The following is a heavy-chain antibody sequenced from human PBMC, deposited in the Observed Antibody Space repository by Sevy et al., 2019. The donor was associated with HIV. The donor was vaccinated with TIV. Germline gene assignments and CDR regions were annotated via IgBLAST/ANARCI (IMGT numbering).Heavy chain of an antibody. CDR3: ARGVSSGHYYDSSGSVSDNWFDP. D-gene: IGHD3-22*01. V-gene: IGHV3-13*01. J-gene: IGHJ5*02. CDR1: GFTFSSYD. CDR2: IGTAGDT. Sequence: GGSLRLSCAASGFTFSSYDMHWVRQATGKGLEWVSAIGTAGDTYYPGSVKGRFTISRENAKNSLYLQMNSLRAGDTAVYYCARGVSSGHYYDSSGSVSDNWFDPWGQGTLVTVSS.